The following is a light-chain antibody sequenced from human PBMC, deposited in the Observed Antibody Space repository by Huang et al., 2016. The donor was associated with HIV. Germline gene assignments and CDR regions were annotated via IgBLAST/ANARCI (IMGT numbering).Light chain of an antibody. CDR3: QQRSKWPLT. V-gene: IGKV3-11*01. CDR2: DVS. Sequence: EIVLSQSPVTLSLSPGDSATLSCRASQSIGTYLAWYQQKSGQAPRLLIYDVSNRAGGVPARFSASGSETDFTLTIASLDPDDFAIYHCQQRSKWPLTFGGGTKVEMK. J-gene: IGKJ4*01. CDR1: QSIGTY.